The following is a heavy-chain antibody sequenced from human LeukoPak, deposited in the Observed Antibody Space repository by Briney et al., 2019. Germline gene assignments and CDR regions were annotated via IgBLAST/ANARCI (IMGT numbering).Heavy chain of an antibody. Sequence: SQTLSLTCAVSGGSISSGGYSWSWIRQPPGKGLEWIGYIYHRGSTYYNPSLKSRVTISVDRSKNQFSLKLSSVTAADTAVYYCASLGQYYDILTGYYKAFDYWGQGTLVTVSS. CDR2: IYHRGST. J-gene: IGHJ4*02. D-gene: IGHD3-9*01. CDR1: GGSISSGGYS. CDR3: ASLGQYYDILTGYYKAFDY. V-gene: IGHV4-30-2*01.